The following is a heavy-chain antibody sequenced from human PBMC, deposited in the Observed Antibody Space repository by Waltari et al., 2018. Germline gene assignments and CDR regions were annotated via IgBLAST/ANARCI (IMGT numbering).Heavy chain of an antibody. J-gene: IGHJ4*02. V-gene: IGHV4-31*03. CDR3: ARTVTPGGAYFDY. D-gene: IGHD4-17*01. CDR1: GGPFSRGGSY. CDR2: IYHRGST. Sequence: QVQLQESGPGLGKPSQTLSPPCTFPGGPFSRGGSYWSWIRQHPGKGLEWIGYIYHRGSTYYNPSLKSRVTISVDRSKNQFSLKLSSVTAADTAVYYCARTVTPGGAYFDYWGQGTLVTVSS.